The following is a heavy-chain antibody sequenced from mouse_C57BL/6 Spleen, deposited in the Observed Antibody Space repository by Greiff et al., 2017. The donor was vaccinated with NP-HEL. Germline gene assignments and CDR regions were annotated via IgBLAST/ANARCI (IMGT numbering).Heavy chain of an antibody. CDR3: ARQELGRAWFAY. V-gene: IGHV2-6-1*01. Sequence: QVHVKQSGPGLVAPSQSLSITCTVSGFSLTSYGVPWVRQPPGKGLEWLVVIWSDGSTTYNSALKSRLSISKDNSKSQVFLKMNSLQTDDTAMYYCARQELGRAWFAYWGQGTLVTVSA. D-gene: IGHD4-1*01. CDR1: GFSLTSYG. CDR2: IWSDGST. J-gene: IGHJ3*01.